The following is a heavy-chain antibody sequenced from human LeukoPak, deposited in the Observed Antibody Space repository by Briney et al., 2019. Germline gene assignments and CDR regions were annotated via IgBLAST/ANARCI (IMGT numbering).Heavy chain of an antibody. J-gene: IGHJ4*02. CDR3: ARWDSGWFDY. Sequence: HPGGSLRLSCAASGFTFSNYAMHWVRQAPGKGLEYVSAISSNGGNTYYANSVKGRFTISRDNSKNTLWLQMGSLRPEDMAVYYCARWDSGWFDYWGQGTLVIVSS. D-gene: IGHD6-19*01. CDR2: ISSNGGNT. V-gene: IGHV3-64*01. CDR1: GFTFSNYA.